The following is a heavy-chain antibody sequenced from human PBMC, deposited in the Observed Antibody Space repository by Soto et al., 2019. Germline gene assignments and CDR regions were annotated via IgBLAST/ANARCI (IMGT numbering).Heavy chain of an antibody. CDR2: INGGGGST. J-gene: IGHJ4*02. D-gene: IGHD6-6*01. Sequence: GESLKISCAASGFTFINYAMSWVRQAPGKGLEWVSAINGGGGSTDYADSVQGRFTISRDNSKNTLYLQMNSLRAEDTAIYYCAKPAYSRSSHFDYWGQGTLVTVSS. V-gene: IGHV3-23*01. CDR3: AKPAYSRSSHFDY. CDR1: GFTFINYA.